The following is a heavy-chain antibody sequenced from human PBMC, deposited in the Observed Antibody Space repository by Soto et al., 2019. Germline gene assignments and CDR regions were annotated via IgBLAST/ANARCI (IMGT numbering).Heavy chain of an antibody. CDR2: IWYDGSNK. J-gene: IGHJ6*03. V-gene: IGHV3-33*01. CDR1: GFTFSSYG. Sequence: QVQLVESGGGVVQPGRSLRLSCAASGFTFSSYGMHWVRQAPGKGLEWVAVIWYDGSNKYYADSVKGRFTISRDNSKNTLYLQMNSLRAEDKDVYYCARGKGPYYYYYMDVWGKGTTVTVSS. CDR3: ARGKGPYYYYYMDV.